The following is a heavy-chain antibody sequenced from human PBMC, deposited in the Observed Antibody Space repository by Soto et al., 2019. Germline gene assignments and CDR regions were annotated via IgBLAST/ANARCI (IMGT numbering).Heavy chain of an antibody. V-gene: IGHV1-46*03. J-gene: IGHJ4*02. D-gene: IGHD5-12*01. CDR1: GYTFTSYY. CDR2: INPSGGST. Sequence: QVQLVQSGAEVKKPGASVKVSCKASGYTFTSYYMHWVRQAPGQGLEWMGIINPSGGSTSYAQKFMRRVTMAKHTSNSTVSMELSTLRSADTAVSYCARDPKLPDYQIAHPPFDYWGQGTLVTVSS. CDR3: ARDPKLPDYQIAHPPFDY.